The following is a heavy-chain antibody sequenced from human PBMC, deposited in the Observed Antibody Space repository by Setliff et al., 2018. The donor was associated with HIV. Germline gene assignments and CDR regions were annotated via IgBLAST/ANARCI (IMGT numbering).Heavy chain of an antibody. V-gene: IGHV5-51*01. CDR1: GYSFTSYW. CDR3: ASSITVAAGRSHYYYAMDV. CDR2: IHPGDSNT. Sequence: GESLKISCKGSGYSFTSYWIGWVRQMPGKGLEWMGIIHPGDSNTRCSPSFQGQVTISADKSISTAYLQWSSLKASDTAMYYCASSITVAAGRSHYYYAMDVWGQGTTVTVSS. D-gene: IGHD1-20*01. J-gene: IGHJ6*02.